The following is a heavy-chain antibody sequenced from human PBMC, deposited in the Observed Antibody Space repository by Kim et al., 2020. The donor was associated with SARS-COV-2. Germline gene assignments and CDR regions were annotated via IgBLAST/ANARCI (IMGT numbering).Heavy chain of an antibody. D-gene: IGHD1-20*01. Sequence: GESLKISCQASGYSFTSFWITWVRQMPGKGLEWMGRIDPTDSYTNYSPSFEGQVTISVDKSITTAYLQWSSLKASDTAMYYCARRGNWNLEYWGQGTPVTVSS. CDR2: IDPTDSYT. CDR1: GYSFTSFW. CDR3: ARRGNWNLEY. V-gene: IGHV5-10-1*01. J-gene: IGHJ4*02.